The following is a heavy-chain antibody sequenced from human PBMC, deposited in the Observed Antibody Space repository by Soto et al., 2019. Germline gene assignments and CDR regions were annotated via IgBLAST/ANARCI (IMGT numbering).Heavy chain of an antibody. Sequence: ALSLTCTVSGGSXSSGGYYWSWIRQHPGKGLEWIGYIYYSGSTYYNPSLKSRVTISVDTSKNQFSLKLSSVTAADTAVYYCARNWRAAQPPNWFDPWGQGTLVTVSS. CDR1: GGSXSSGGYY. D-gene: IGHD3-3*01. CDR3: ARNWRAAQPPNWFDP. V-gene: IGHV4-31*03. J-gene: IGHJ5*02. CDR2: IYYSGST.